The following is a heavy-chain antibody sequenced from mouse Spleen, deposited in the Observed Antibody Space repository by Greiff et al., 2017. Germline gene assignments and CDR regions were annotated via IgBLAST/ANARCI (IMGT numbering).Heavy chain of an antibody. CDR2: ISSGGGNT. CDR1: GFTFRSYA. CDR3: ARHGNGEFAY. V-gene: IGHV5-9-3*01. J-gene: IGHJ3*01. D-gene: IGHD2-1*01. Sequence: EVQRVESGGGLVKLGGSLKLSCAASGFTFRSYAMSWVRQTPEKRLEWVATISSGGGNTYYRDSVKGRFTISRDNAKNTLYLQMSSLKSEDTAIYYCARHGNGEFAYWGQGTLVTVSA.